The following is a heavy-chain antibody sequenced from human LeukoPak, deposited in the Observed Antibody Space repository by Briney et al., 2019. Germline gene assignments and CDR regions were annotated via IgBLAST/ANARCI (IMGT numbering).Heavy chain of an antibody. J-gene: IGHJ5*02. CDR1: GGTFSSYA. CDR2: IIPIFGTA. D-gene: IGHD2-15*01. CDR3: HCSGGNCYKP. V-gene: IGHV1-69*13. Sequence: ASVKVSCKASGGTFSSYAISWVRQAPGQGLEWMGGIIPIFGTANYAQKFQGRVTITADESTSTAYMELSSLRAEDTAVYYCHCSGGNCYKPWGQGTLVTVSS.